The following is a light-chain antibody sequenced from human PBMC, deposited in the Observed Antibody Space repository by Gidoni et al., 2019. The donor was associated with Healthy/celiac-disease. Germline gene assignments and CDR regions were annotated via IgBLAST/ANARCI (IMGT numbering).Light chain of an antibody. Sequence: EIVTTQSPATLSVSPGGRAPLSCRDKHSVSSNLAWYQQKPGQAPSLLIYDASTRATGIPARFSGSGSGTEFTLTISSLQSEDFAVYYCQQYNNWPPITFGQGTRLEIK. CDR3: QQYNNWPPIT. J-gene: IGKJ5*01. CDR1: HSVSSN. CDR2: DAS. V-gene: IGKV3-15*01.